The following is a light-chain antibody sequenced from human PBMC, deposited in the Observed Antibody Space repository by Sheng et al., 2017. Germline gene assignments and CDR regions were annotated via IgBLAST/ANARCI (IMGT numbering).Light chain of an antibody. CDR1: KLGNKY. V-gene: IGLV3-1*01. CDR3: QVWDSSTSVL. CDR2: QDT. J-gene: IGLJ2*01. Sequence: SYELTQPPSVSVSPGQTASITCSGDKLGNKYVCWYQQKPGQSPVLVIYQDTKRPSGIPERFSGSNSGNTATLTISGTQAMDEADYYCQVWDSSTSVLFGGGTKLTVL.